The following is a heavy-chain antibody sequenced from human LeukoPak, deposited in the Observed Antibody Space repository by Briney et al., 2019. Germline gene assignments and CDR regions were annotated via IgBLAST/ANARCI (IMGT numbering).Heavy chain of an antibody. CDR1: GFTFSSYE. CDR2: ISSSGSTI. V-gene: IGHV3-48*03. J-gene: IGHJ5*02. Sequence: GGSLRLSCAASGFTFSSYEMNWVRQAPGKGLEWVSYISSSGSTIYYADSVKGRFTISRDNAKNSLYLQMNSLRAEDTAVYYCARGTVAATRGWFDPWGQGTLVTVSS. CDR3: ARGTVAATRGWFDP. D-gene: IGHD2-15*01.